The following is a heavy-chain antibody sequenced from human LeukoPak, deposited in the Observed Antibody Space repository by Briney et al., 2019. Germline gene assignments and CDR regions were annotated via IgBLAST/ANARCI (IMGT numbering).Heavy chain of an antibody. CDR3: ARDLTIVGGVTDPRIRGH. V-gene: IGHV1-2*02. CDR2: INCNSGGT. D-gene: IGHD3-3*01. Sequence: GASVKVSCKASGYTFTGYFMHWVRQAPGQGLEWMGWINCNSGGTKYPQKFQGRVSMTRDTSINTAYLELSSLRSDDTAVYYCARDLTIVGGVTDPRIRGHWGQGTLVTGSS. J-gene: IGHJ4*02. CDR1: GYTFTGYF.